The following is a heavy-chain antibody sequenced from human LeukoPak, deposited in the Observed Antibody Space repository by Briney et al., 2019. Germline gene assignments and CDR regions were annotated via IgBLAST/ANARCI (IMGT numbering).Heavy chain of an antibody. D-gene: IGHD3-3*01. CDR2: INWNGGST. V-gene: IGHV3-20*04. CDR3: ARGLRFLEWLEGNLDY. CDR1: GFTFDDYG. Sequence: QSGGSLRLSCAASGFTFDDYGMSWVRQAPGRGLEWVSGINWNGGSTGYADPVKGRFTISRDNAKNSLYLQMNSLRAEDTALYYCARGLRFLEWLEGNLDYWGQGTLVTVSS. J-gene: IGHJ4*02.